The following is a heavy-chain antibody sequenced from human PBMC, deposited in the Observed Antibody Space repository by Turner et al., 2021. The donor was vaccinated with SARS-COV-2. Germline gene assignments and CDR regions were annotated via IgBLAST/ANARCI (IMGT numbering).Heavy chain of an antibody. Sequence: VQLVESGGGVVQPGRSLRLSCAASGFTFSSYGMSWVRQAPGKGLEWVSAISGSGGDTYYTDSVKGRFTISRDNSKNTLYLQMNSLRAEDTAVYYCAKGVRGAMIVVVIPYFDYWGQGTLVTVSS. V-gene: IGHV3-23*04. CDR3: AKGVRGAMIVVVIPYFDY. J-gene: IGHJ4*02. CDR2: ISGSGGDT. CDR1: GFTFSSYG. D-gene: IGHD3-22*01.